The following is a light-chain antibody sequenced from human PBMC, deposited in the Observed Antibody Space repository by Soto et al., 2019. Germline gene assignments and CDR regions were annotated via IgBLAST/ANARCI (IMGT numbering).Light chain of an antibody. CDR1: QSVSSTY. J-gene: IGKJ1*01. CDR2: GAS. V-gene: IGKV3-20*01. CDR3: QQYGSSPWT. Sequence: EIVLTQSPGTLSLSPGERATLSCRASQSVSSTYLAWYQQKPGQAPRLRIYGASSRATGIPDRFSGSGSGTDFTLTLSRLEPEDFAVYYCQQYGSSPWTFGQGTKVEIK.